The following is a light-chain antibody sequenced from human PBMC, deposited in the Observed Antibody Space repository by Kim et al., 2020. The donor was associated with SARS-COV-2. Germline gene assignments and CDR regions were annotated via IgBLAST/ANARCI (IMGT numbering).Light chain of an antibody. CDR2: GSS. Sequence: VSPGDRASCSGRASQSVSSNVSWHQQTPGPATRLLNDGSSTRATGIPARCSGSGSAAEFTITSSSLQSEDVADYYWQQCTKWPLTFGGGTKVDIK. J-gene: IGKJ4*01. CDR1: QSVSSN. CDR3: QQCTKWPLT. V-gene: IGKV3D-15*01.